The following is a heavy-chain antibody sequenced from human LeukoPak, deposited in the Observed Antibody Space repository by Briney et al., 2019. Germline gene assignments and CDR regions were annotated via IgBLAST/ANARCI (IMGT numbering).Heavy chain of an antibody. D-gene: IGHD3-22*01. CDR2: ISGSGGST. V-gene: IGHV3-23*01. CDR3: AKRDYYYYDSSGPFDY. J-gene: IGHJ4*02. Sequence: PGGSLRLSCAASGFTFSSYAMSWVRQAPGKGLEWVSAISGSGGSTYYADSVKGRFTISRDNSKNTLYLQTNSLRAEDTAVYYCAKRDYYYYDSSGPFDYWGQGTLVTVSS. CDR1: GFTFSSYA.